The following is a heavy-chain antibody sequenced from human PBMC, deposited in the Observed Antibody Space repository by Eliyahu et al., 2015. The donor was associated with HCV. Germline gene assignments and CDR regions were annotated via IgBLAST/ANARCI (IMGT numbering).Heavy chain of an antibody. CDR3: ARGITYYYDSSGYYFQY. V-gene: IGHV3-7*01. CDR2: IKQDGSET. CDR1: GFXFSNYW. Sequence: EMLLVESGGDLVQPGGSLRLSCAASGFXFSNYWMSWVRQTPGKGLEWVANIKQDGSETYYLDSVKGRFTVSRDNAKNSLYLEMNRLRSEDTAVYYCARGITYYYDSSGYYFQYWGQGTLVTVSS. D-gene: IGHD3-22*01. J-gene: IGHJ1*01.